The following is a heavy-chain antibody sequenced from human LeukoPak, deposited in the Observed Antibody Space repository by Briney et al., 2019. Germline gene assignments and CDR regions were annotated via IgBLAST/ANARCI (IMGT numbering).Heavy chain of an antibody. Sequence: SETLSLTCTVSRGSLNRYYWTWIPEPPGKGLEWIAYIHSSGSSDYNPSLKSRVTIALDTSKNQVSLKLNSVTAADTAVYYCARGITMVRGAFDYWGQGTLVTVSS. V-gene: IGHV4-4*09. CDR2: IHSSGSS. D-gene: IGHD3-10*01. J-gene: IGHJ4*02. CDR3: ARGITMVRGAFDY. CDR1: RGSLNRYY.